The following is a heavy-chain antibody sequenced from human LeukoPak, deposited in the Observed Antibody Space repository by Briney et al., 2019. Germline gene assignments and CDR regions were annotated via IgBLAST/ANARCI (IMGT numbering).Heavy chain of an antibody. V-gene: IGHV4-34*01. Sequence: PSETLSLTCAVYGGSFSGYYWSWIRQPPGKGLEWIGEINHSGSTNYNPSLKSRVTISVDTSKNQFSLKLSSVTAADTAVYYCATAIKGYCSSTSCYHWFDPWGQGTLVTVSS. D-gene: IGHD2-2*01. CDR3: ATAIKGYCSSTSCYHWFDP. CDR2: INHSGST. CDR1: GGSFSGYY. J-gene: IGHJ5*02.